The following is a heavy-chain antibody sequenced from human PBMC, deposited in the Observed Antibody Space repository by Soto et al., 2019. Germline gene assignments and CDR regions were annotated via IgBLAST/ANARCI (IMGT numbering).Heavy chain of an antibody. CDR3: ASRPYYDSSGYYYTSPLPSKY. CDR2: IIPIFGTA. J-gene: IGHJ4*02. Sequence: SVKVSCKASGGTFSSYAISWVRQAPGQGLEWMGGIIPIFGTANYAQKFQGRVTITADESTSTAYMELSSLRSEDTAVYYCASRPYYDSSGYYYTSPLPSKYWGQGTLVTVSS. CDR1: GGTFSSYA. V-gene: IGHV1-69*13. D-gene: IGHD3-22*01.